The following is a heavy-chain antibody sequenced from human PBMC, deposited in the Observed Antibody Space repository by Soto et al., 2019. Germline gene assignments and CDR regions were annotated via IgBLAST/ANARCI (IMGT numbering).Heavy chain of an antibody. Sequence: GESLKISCKGSGYSFTSYWIGWVRQMPGKGLECMGIIYPGDSDTRYSPSFQGQVTISADKSISTAYLQWSSLKASDTAMYYCARTAAAGKYYYGMDGCGQGTTVTVSS. D-gene: IGHD6-13*01. CDR3: ARTAAAGKYYYGMDG. V-gene: IGHV5-51*01. J-gene: IGHJ6*02. CDR2: IYPGDSDT. CDR1: GYSFTSYW.